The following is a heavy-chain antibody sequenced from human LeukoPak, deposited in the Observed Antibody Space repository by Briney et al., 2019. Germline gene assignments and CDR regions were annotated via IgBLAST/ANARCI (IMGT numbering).Heavy chain of an antibody. CDR2: ISDNDAST. CDR3: AKLAAAVTGY. CDR1: GFTFSTYV. V-gene: IGHV3-23*01. J-gene: IGHJ4*02. D-gene: IGHD6-13*01. Sequence: PGGSLRLSCGASGFTFSTYVMSWVRQAPGKGLEWVSAISDNDASTYYADSVKGRFTISRDNSKNTLRLQMSSLRAEDTAVYYCAKLAAAVTGYWGQGTLVTVSS.